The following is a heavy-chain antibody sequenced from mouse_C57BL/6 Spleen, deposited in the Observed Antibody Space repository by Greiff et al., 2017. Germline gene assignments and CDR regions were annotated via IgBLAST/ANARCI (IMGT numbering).Heavy chain of an antibody. Sequence: QVQLKQPGAELVKPGASVKLSCKASGYTFTSYWMHWVKQRPGQGLEWIGMIHPNSGSTNYNEKFKSKATLTVDKSSSTAYMQLSSLTSEDSAVYYCARIWDGYFDVWGTGTTVTVSS. CDR2: IHPNSGST. D-gene: IGHD4-1*01. CDR3: ARIWDGYFDV. CDR1: GYTFTSYW. J-gene: IGHJ1*03. V-gene: IGHV1-64*01.